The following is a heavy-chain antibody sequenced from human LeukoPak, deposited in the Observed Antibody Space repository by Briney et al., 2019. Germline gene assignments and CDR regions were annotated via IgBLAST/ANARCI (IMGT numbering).Heavy chain of an antibody. CDR1: GFTFSNAW. J-gene: IGHJ4*02. CDR3: TTGGPLARGYYFDY. V-gene: IGHV3-15*01. CDR2: IKSKTDGGTT. Sequence: GGSLRLSCAASGFTFSNAWMSWVRQAPGKGLEWVGRIKSKTDGGTTDYAAPVKGRFTISRDDSKNTLYLQMNSLKTEDTAVYYCTTGGPLARGYYFDYWGQGTLVTVSS.